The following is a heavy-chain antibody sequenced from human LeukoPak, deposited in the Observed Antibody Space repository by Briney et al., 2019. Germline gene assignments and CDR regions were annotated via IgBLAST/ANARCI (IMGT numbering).Heavy chain of an antibody. V-gene: IGHV3-48*02. CDR2: ISSSSSTI. J-gene: IGHJ4*02. Sequence: GGSLRLSCAASGFTFSSYAMNWVRQAPGKGPEWVSYISSSSSTIYYADSVKGRFTISRDNAKNSLYLQMNSLRDEDTAVYYCAREHHYGDYGRFDYWGQGTLVTVSS. D-gene: IGHD4-17*01. CDR1: GFTFSSYA. CDR3: AREHHYGDYGRFDY.